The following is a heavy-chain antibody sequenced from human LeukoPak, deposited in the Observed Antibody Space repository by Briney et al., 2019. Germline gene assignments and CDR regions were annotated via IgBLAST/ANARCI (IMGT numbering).Heavy chain of an antibody. Sequence: GGSLRLSCAASDFTFSTYEMNWVRQAPGKGLEWVSAITATSSSTHDADSVQGRFTISRDNSKNTLYLRMNSLRPEDTAIYYCARGTTALMDVWGKGTTVTVSS. D-gene: IGHD2-21*02. V-gene: IGHV3-23*01. CDR2: ITATSSST. CDR1: DFTFSTYE. CDR3: ARGTTALMDV. J-gene: IGHJ6*03.